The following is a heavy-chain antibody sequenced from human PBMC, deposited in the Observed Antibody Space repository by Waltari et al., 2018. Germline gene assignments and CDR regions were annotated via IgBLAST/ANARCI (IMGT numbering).Heavy chain of an antibody. CDR2: IYHSGST. D-gene: IGHD3-10*01. V-gene: IGHV4-38-2*02. CDR1: GYSISSGYY. J-gene: IGHJ4*02. Sequence: QAQLQESGPGLVKPSETLSLTCTVSGYSISSGYYCGWIRQPPGKGLEWIGSIYHSGSTYYNPSLKSRVTISVDTSKNQFSLKLSSVTAADTAVYYCARDKSGIYGSGSYTFDYWGQGTLVTVSS. CDR3: ARDKSGIYGSGSYTFDY.